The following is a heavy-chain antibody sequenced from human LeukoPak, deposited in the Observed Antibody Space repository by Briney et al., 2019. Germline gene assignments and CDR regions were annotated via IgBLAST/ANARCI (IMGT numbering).Heavy chain of an antibody. Sequence: GGSLRLSCAASGFTFSSFGIHWVRQAPGKGLGWVAFIRYDGSNKYYADSVKGRFTISRDNSKNTLYLQMNSLRAEDTAVYYCAKEWEPDYYYYYMDVWGKGTTVTVSS. CDR2: IRYDGSNK. CDR1: GFTFSSFG. V-gene: IGHV3-30*02. D-gene: IGHD1-26*01. J-gene: IGHJ6*03. CDR3: AKEWEPDYYYYYMDV.